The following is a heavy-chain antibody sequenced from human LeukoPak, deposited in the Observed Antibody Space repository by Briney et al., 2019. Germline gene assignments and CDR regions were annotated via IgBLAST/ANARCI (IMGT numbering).Heavy chain of an antibody. CDR2: ISGSGGST. J-gene: IGHJ4*02. CDR1: GFTFSSYA. D-gene: IGHD3-10*01. V-gene: IGHV3-23*01. CDR3: AKNLWFGEYNDY. Sequence: GGSLRLSCAASGFTFSSYAMSWVRQAPGKGMGWVSAISGSGGSTYYADSVKGRFTISRDNSKNTLYLQMNSLRAEDTAVYYCAKNLWFGEYNDYWGQGTLVTVSS.